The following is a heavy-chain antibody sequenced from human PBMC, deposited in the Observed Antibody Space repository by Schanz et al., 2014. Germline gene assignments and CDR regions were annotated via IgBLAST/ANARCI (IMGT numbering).Heavy chain of an antibody. CDR1: EFTFSTDA. D-gene: IGHD3-10*01. Sequence: EVQLVESGGGLVQPGGSLRLSCAASEFTFSTDAMSWVRQAPGKGLEWLSAISGSGGSTYYADSVKGRFTISRDNSKNTLYLQMNSLRAEDTAVYYCAKGRFGELSAFDIWGQGTMVTVSS. J-gene: IGHJ3*02. V-gene: IGHV3-23*04. CDR2: ISGSGGST. CDR3: AKGRFGELSAFDI.